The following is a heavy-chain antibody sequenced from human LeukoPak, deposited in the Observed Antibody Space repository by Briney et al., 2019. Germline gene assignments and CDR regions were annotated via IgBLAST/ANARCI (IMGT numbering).Heavy chain of an antibody. V-gene: IGHV3-33*01. CDR3: ARYCYYGSGSYCYYYGMDV. J-gene: IGHJ6*04. CDR2: IWYDGSNK. Sequence: GRSLRLSCAASGFTFSSYGMHWVRQAPGKGLEWAAVIWYDGSNKYYADSVKGRFTISRDNSKNTLYLQMNSLRAEDTAVYYCARYCYYGSGSYCYYYGMDVWGKGTTVTVSS. CDR1: GFTFSSYG. D-gene: IGHD3-10*01.